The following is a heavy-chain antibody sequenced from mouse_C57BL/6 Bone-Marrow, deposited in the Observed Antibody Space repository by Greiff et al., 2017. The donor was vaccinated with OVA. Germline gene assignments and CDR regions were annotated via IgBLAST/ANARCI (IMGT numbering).Heavy chain of an antibody. CDR2: IDPENGDT. Sequence: VKQRPEQGLEWIGWIDPENGDTEYASKFQGKATITADTSSNTAYLQLSSLTSEDTAVYYCTTGLRRYFDVWGTGTTVTVSS. D-gene: IGHD2-4*01. V-gene: IGHV14-4*01. CDR3: TTGLRRYFDV. J-gene: IGHJ1*03.